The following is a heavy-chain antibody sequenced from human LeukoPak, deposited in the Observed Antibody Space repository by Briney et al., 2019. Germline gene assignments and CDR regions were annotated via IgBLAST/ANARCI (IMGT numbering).Heavy chain of an antibody. CDR2: IYSGGST. Sequence: PGGSLRLSCAASGFTVSSNYMSWVRQAPGKGLEWVSVIYSGGSTYYADSVKGRFTISRDNSKNTLYLQMNSLRAEDTAVYYCARVLSPRITMVRDNYYMDVWGKGTTVTISS. V-gene: IGHV3-66*01. CDR3: ARVLSPRITMVRDNYYMDV. D-gene: IGHD3-10*01. CDR1: GFTVSSNY. J-gene: IGHJ6*03.